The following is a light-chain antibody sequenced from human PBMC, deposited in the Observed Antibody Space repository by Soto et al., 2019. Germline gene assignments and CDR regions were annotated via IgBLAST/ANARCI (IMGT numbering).Light chain of an antibody. CDR3: QQYYSTPYT. V-gene: IGKV4-1*01. CDR1: QSVLYSSDNKNY. CDR2: WAS. Sequence: DIVMTQSPDSLAVSLGERATINCKSSQSVLYSSDNKNYLAWYQQKPGQPPKLLIYWASTRESGVPDRFSGSGSGTDFTLTISSLQAEYVAVYSGQQYYSTPYTVGQGTKLEIK. J-gene: IGKJ2*01.